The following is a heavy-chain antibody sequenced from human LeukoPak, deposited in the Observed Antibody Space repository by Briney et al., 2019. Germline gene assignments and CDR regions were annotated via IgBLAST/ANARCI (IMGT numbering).Heavy chain of an antibody. CDR1: GYTFTSYY. J-gene: IGHJ6*02. Sequence: GASVKVSCKSSGYTFTSYYMHWVRQAPGQGLDWMGIINPTGGSTSYAQRFQGRVTMTRDTSTSTVYMELYSLRSEDTAVYYCARSVTMVRSYYQYYGMDVWGQGTTVTVSS. CDR2: INPTGGST. D-gene: IGHD3-10*01. CDR3: ARSVTMVRSYYQYYGMDV. V-gene: IGHV1-46*01.